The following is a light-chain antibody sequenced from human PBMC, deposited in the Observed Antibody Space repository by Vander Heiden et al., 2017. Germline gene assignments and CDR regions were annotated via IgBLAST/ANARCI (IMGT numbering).Light chain of an antibody. V-gene: IGKV3-20*01. CDR1: QFVSSSY. Sequence: EIVLTQSPGTLSLSPGERATLSCRASQFVSSSYLAWYQQKPGQAPRLLMYGVSTRATGISDRFSGSGSGTDFTLTINRLEPEDFAVYYCQQHGHSPPITFGGGTKVEIK. CDR2: GVS. J-gene: IGKJ4*01. CDR3: QQHGHSPPIT.